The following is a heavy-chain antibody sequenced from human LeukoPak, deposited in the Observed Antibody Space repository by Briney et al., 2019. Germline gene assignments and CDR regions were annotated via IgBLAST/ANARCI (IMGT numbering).Heavy chain of an antibody. CDR2: INPNSGGT. D-gene: IGHD1-1*01. Sequence: GASVKVSCKASGYTFTGYYMHWVRQAPGQGLEWMGWINPNSGGTNYAQKFQGRVTMTRDTSISTAYMELGRLRSDDTAVYYCAREGVDWNHSVYYFDYWGQGTLVTVSS. CDR3: AREGVDWNHSVYYFDY. J-gene: IGHJ4*02. V-gene: IGHV1-2*02. CDR1: GYTFTGYY.